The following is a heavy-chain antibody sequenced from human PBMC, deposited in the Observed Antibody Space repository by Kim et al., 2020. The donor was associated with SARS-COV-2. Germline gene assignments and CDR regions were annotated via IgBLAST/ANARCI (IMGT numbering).Heavy chain of an antibody. CDR1: GFTFDDYP. CDR2: ISWNSVII. J-gene: IGHJ4*02. D-gene: IGHD4-4*01. V-gene: IGHV3-9*01. Sequence: GGSLRLSCVASGFTFDDYPMYWVRQTPGKGLEWVSRISWNSVIIAYADSVKGRFTVSRDNAKNSLYLQMTRLRTDDTAFYYCAKGDYNKYDALDYWGQGTLVTVSS. CDR3: AKGDYNKYDALDY.